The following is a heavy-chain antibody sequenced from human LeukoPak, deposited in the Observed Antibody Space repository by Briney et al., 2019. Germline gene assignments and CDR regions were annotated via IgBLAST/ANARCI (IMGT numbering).Heavy chain of an antibody. D-gene: IGHD6-19*01. J-gene: IGHJ3*02. CDR3: ARDSSGWTGAFDI. CDR1: GYTFSSYY. V-gene: IGHV1-46*01. Sequence: VASVKVSCKASGYTFSSYYVHWVRQAPGQGLEWMGMIIPSDGFTSYAQKFQGRVTMTTDTSTSTAYMELRSLRSDDTAVYYCARDSSGWTGAFDIWGQGTMVTVSS. CDR2: IIPSDGFT.